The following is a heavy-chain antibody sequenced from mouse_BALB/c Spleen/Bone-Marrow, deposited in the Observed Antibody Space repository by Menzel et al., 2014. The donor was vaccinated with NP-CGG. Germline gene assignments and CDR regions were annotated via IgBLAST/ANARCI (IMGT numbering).Heavy chain of an antibody. CDR2: INPDSSTI. D-gene: IGHD2-3*01. V-gene: IGHV4-1*02. CDR3: AREGDGSYWYFDV. Sequence: EVHLVESGGGLVQPGGSLKLSYAASGFDFSRYWMSWVRQAPGKGLEWIGEINPDSSTINYTPSLKDKFIISRDNAKNTLYLQMSKVRSEDTALYYCAREGDGSYWYFDVWGAGTTVTVSS. CDR1: GFDFSRYW. J-gene: IGHJ1*01.